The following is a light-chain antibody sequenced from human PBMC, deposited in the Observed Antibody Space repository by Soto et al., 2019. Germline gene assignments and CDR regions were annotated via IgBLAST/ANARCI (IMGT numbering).Light chain of an antibody. V-gene: IGKV3-15*01. J-gene: IGKJ1*01. CDR2: GAS. CDR1: QSVSSN. Sequence: EIVMTQSPATLSVSPGERATLSCRASQSVSSNLAWYQQKPGQAPRLLIYGASTRATGIPARFSGSGSGTEFTLTISSLQSEDFAVYYCHQYNTFLAWTFGQGTRVEIK. CDR3: HQYNTFLAWT.